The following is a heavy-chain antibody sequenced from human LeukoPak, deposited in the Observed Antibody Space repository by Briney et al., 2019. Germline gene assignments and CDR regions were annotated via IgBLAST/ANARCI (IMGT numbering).Heavy chain of an antibody. CDR3: ARPRIWGFDY. J-gene: IGHJ4*02. CDR2: ISSSSSYI. V-gene: IGHV3-21*01. CDR1: GFTFSSYS. D-gene: IGHD3-16*01. Sequence: ARSLRLSCAASGFTFSSYSMEWVRHAPGKGLEWVSSISSSSSYIYYADSVKGRFTISRDNAKNSLYLQMTSLRAEDTAVYYCARPRIWGFDYWGQGTLVTVSS.